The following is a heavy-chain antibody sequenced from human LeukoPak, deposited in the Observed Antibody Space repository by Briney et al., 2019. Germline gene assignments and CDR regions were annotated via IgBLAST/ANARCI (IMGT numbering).Heavy chain of an antibody. D-gene: IGHD6-13*01. J-gene: IGHJ4*02. V-gene: IGHV4-59*12. CDR1: GGSISSYY. CDR2: IYYSGST. Sequence: SETLSLTCTVSGGSISSYYWSWIRQPPGKGLEWIGYIYYSGSTNYNPSLKSRVTISVDTSKNQFSLKLSSVTAADTAVYYCAGWEAAAGGIDYWGQGTLVTVSS. CDR3: AGWEAAAGGIDY.